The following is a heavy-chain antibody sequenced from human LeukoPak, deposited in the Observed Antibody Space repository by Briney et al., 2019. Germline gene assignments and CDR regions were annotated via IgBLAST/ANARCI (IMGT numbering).Heavy chain of an antibody. CDR3: VGYCSGGSCYNYYYYGMDV. J-gene: IGHJ6*02. Sequence: SETLSLTCTDSGGSISSSSYYWGWIRQPPGKGLEWIGSIYYSGSTYYNPSLKSRVTISVDTSKNQFSLKLSSVTAADTAVYYCVGYCSGGSCYNYYYYGMDVWGQGTTVTVSS. CDR1: GGSISSSSYY. CDR2: IYYSGST. V-gene: IGHV4-39*01. D-gene: IGHD2-15*01.